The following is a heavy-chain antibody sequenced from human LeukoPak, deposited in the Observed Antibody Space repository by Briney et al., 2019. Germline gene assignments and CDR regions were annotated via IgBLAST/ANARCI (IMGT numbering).Heavy chain of an antibody. Sequence: SETLSLTCTVSGGSISSYYWSWIRQPPGKGLEWIGYIYYSGSTNYNPSLKSRVTISVDTSKNQFSLKLSSVTAADMAVYYCARVTLGYCSSTSCFSHYYYMDVWGKGTTVTVSS. D-gene: IGHD2-2*01. CDR1: GGSISSYY. J-gene: IGHJ6*03. CDR2: IYYSGST. V-gene: IGHV4-59*01. CDR3: ARVTLGYCSSTSCFSHYYYMDV.